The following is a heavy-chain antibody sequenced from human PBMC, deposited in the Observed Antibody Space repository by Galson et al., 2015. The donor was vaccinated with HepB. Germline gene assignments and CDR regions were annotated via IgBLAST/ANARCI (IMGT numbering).Heavy chain of an antibody. D-gene: IGHD3-9*01. CDR2: IYPGDSDT. J-gene: IGHJ4*02. CDR3: ARGPDYDILTGYLPDY. Sequence: SGAEVKKPGESLKISCKGSGYSFTSYWIGWVRQMPGKGLEWMGIIYPGDSDTRYSPSFQGQVTISADKSISTAYLQWSSLKASDTAMYYCARGPDYDILTGYLPDYWGQGTLVTVSS. V-gene: IGHV5-51*01. CDR1: GYSFTSYW.